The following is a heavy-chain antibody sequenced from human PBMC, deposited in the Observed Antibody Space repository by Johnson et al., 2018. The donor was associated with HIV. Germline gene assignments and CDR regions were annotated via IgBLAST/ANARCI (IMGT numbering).Heavy chain of an antibody. Sequence: VQLVESGGGLVQPGGSLRLSCVVSGFSFSNYWMEWVRQATGKGLVWVSRIKSDGSSTTYADSGKGRFTIYRDNAKNTLYLEMKSLRADDTAVYYWVRDDYAFHIWGQVTMVTVSS. J-gene: IGHJ3*02. D-gene: IGHD2-21*02. CDR1: GFSFSNYW. CDR2: IKSDGSST. V-gene: IGHV3-74*01. CDR3: VRDDYAFHI.